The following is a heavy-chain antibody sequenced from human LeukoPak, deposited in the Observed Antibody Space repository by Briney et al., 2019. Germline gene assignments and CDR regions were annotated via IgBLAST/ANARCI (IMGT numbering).Heavy chain of an antibody. J-gene: IGHJ6*02. D-gene: IGHD2-2*01. Sequence: ASVKVSCKASGGTFSSYAISWVRQAPGQGLEWMGGIIPIFGTANYAQKFQGRVTITADESTSTAYMELSSLRSEDTAVHYCARGLGRLPAAVYGMDVWGQGTTVTVSS. CDR1: GGTFSSYA. CDR2: IIPIFGTA. CDR3: ARGLGRLPAAVYGMDV. V-gene: IGHV1-69*13.